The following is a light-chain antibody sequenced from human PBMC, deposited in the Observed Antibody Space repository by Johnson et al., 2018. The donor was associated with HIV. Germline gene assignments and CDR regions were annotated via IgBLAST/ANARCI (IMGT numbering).Light chain of an antibody. J-gene: IGLJ1*01. CDR2: ENN. CDR3: GTWDGSLSAGV. CDR1: SSNIGNNY. Sequence: QSVLTQPPSVSAAPGQKVTISCSGSSSNIGNNYVSWYQQFPGTAPTLLIYENNKRPSGIPDRFSGSKSGPSTTLGITGLQTGDEADYYCGTWDGSLSAGVFGTGTKVTVL. V-gene: IGLV1-51*02.